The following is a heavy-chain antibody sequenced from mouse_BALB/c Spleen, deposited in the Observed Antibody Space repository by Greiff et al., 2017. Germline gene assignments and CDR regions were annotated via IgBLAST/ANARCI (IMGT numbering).Heavy chain of an antibody. D-gene: IGHD1-1*01. V-gene: IGHV5-9-4*01. CDR1: GFTFSSYA. Sequence: DVKLVESGGGLVKPGGSLKLSCAASGFTFSSYAMSWVRQSPEKRLEWVAEISSGGSYTYYPDTVTGRFTISRDNAKNTLYLEMSSLRSEDTAMYYCATTTVVGGAWFAYWGQGTLVTVSA. J-gene: IGHJ3*01. CDR3: ATTTVVGGAWFAY. CDR2: ISSGGSYT.